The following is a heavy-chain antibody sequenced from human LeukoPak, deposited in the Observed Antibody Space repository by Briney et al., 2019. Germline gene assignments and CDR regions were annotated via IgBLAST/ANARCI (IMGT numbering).Heavy chain of an antibody. D-gene: IGHD3-10*01. Sequence: PGGSLRLSCAASGFTFSNYWMSWVRQAPGKGLEWVANIQKDGSEKYYVDSVKGRFTISRDNANNLLYLQMDSLSAEDTAMCYCVRDGSGWDYWGQGILVTVSS. CDR2: IQKDGSEK. CDR3: VRDGSGWDY. CDR1: GFTFSNYW. V-gene: IGHV3-7*05. J-gene: IGHJ4*02.